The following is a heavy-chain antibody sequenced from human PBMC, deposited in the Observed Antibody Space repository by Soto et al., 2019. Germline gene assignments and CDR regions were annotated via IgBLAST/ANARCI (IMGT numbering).Heavy chain of an antibody. D-gene: IGHD1-1*01. CDR1: GYGFTTYG. V-gene: IGHV1-18*01. CDR2: ISAHNGNT. J-gene: IGHJ4*02. CDR3: ARGRYGDY. Sequence: QVHLVQSGAEVKKPGASVKVSCKGSGYGFTTYGITWVRQAPGQGLEWMAWISAHNGNTDYAQNLEARVTGNRDTSTRTAYRELRSLRSDDTAVYYCARGRYGDYWGQGALVSVSS.